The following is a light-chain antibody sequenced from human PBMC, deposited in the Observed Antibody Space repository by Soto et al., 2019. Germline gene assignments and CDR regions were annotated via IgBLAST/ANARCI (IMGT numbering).Light chain of an antibody. Sequence: QSALTQPASVSGSPGQSITISCTGTSSGFGNYNLVSWYQRLPGEAPKLIIYEGSERPSGVSNRFSGSKSGNTASLTVAGLQAEDEAIYYCSSFAVGNNLVFGGGTKLTVL. J-gene: IGLJ2*01. CDR3: SSFAVGNNLV. V-gene: IGLV2-23*01. CDR1: SSGFGNYNL. CDR2: EGS.